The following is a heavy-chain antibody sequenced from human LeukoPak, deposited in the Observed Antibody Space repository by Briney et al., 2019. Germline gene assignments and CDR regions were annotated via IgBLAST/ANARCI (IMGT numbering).Heavy chain of an antibody. CDR2: ISSNGVNT. D-gene: IGHD2-15*01. Sequence: GGSLRLSCAASGFTFSSYSMSWVRQAPGKGLEWVSSISSNGVNTYYPDSVKGRFTISRDNSKNTLYLQMNSLRVEDTAVYYCAKDRPCTACSPSDYWGQGILVTVSS. CDR1: GFTFSSYS. V-gene: IGHV3-23*01. J-gene: IGHJ4*02. CDR3: AKDRPCTACSPSDY.